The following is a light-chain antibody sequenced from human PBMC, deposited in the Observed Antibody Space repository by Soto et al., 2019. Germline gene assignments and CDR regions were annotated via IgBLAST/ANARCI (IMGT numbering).Light chain of an antibody. CDR2: DVS. CDR3: CSYAGSFYV. V-gene: IGLV2-11*01. CDR1: NSDVGGYNF. J-gene: IGLJ1*01. Sequence: QSVLTQPRSVSGSPGQSVTISCTGTNSDVGGYNFVSWYQQYPGKVPKLMIYDVSKRSSGVPDRFSGSKSGNTPSLTISGLMAEDEADYYSCSYAGSFYVFGSGTKLTVL.